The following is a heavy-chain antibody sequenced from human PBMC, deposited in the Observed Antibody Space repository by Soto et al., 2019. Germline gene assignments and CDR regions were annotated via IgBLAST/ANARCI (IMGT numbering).Heavy chain of an antibody. D-gene: IGHD3-3*01. Sequence: ASVKVSCKASGDTFSSYTIGWVRQAPGQGLEWMGWIIAYIGNTNYAQKLQGRVTITTDTSTSTAYMELRSLRSDDTAVYYCARAHSQKITIFGVVSPNWFDPWGQGTLVTVSS. CDR3: ARAHSQKITIFGVVSPNWFDP. CDR2: IIAYIGNT. J-gene: IGHJ5*02. CDR1: GDTFSSYT. V-gene: IGHV1-18*01.